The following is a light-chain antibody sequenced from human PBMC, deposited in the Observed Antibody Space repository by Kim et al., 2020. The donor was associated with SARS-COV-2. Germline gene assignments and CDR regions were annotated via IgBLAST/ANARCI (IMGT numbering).Light chain of an antibody. CDR3: HTWGGRSLWL. V-gene: IGLV3-1*01. Sequence: GEKSASWYQVRPGQPPTLVIYQDTERPSGIPERFSGSSSGDTATLTISGAQVVDEADYYCHTWGGRSLWLFGGGTQLTVL. J-gene: IGLJ7*01. CDR2: QDT. CDR1: GEKS.